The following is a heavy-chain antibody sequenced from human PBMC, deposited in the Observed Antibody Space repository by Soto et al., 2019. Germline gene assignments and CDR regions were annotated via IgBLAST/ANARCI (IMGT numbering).Heavy chain of an antibody. CDR3: AREQSIFGVVIINYYGMDV. Sequence: VRLSCAASGFTFSSYSMNWVRQAPGKGLEWVSYISSSSSTIYYADTVKGRFTISRDNAKNSLYLQMNSLRDEDTAVYYCAREQSIFGVVIINYYGMDVWGQGTTVTVSS. D-gene: IGHD3-3*01. V-gene: IGHV3-48*02. CDR2: ISSSSSTI. J-gene: IGHJ6*02. CDR1: GFTFSSYS.